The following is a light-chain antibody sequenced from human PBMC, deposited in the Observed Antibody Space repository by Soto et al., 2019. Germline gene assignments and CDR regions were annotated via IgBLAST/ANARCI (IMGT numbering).Light chain of an antibody. CDR3: QQYNDWPPPGT. CDR1: HSVATN. Sequence: ILVTQSPATLSVSPGERVTLSCTTSHSVATNLAWYQQKPGQSPRRLIYGASTRANGVPDRFSGSGSETEFTPTITSLQSEDFADYFCQQYNDWPPPGTFGQGTRVEI. CDR2: GAS. V-gene: IGKV3-15*01. J-gene: IGKJ1*01.